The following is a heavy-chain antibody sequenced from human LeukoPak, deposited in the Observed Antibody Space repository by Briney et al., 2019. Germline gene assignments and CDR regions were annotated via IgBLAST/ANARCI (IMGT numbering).Heavy chain of an antibody. CDR1: GGTFSSYA. Sequence: SVTVSCKASGGTFSSYAISWVRQAPGQGLEWMGGIIPIFGTANYAQKFQGRVTITADESTSTAYMELSSLRSEDTAVYYCAREGNYDSSGYYYGHYWGQGTLVTVSS. D-gene: IGHD3-22*01. CDR3: AREGNYDSSGYYYGHY. J-gene: IGHJ4*02. V-gene: IGHV1-69*13. CDR2: IIPIFGTA.